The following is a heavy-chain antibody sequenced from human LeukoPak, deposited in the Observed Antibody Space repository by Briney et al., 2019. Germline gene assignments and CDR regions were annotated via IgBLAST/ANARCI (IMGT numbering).Heavy chain of an antibody. CDR2: INHSGST. CDR1: GFTFSDYY. Sequence: GSLRLSCAASGFTFSDYYMSWIRQPPGKGLEWIGEINHSGSTNYNPSLKSRVTISVDTSKNQFSLKLSSVTAADTAVYYCARVRYGGNSDVDYWGQGTLVTVSS. D-gene: IGHD4-23*01. CDR3: ARVRYGGNSDVDY. J-gene: IGHJ4*02. V-gene: IGHV4-34*01.